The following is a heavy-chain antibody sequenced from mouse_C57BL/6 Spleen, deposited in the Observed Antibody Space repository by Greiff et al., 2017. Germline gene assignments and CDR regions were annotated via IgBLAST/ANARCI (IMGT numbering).Heavy chain of an antibody. CDR1: GYTFTSYW. D-gene: IGHD2-2*01. J-gene: IGHJ3*01. CDR2: IDPSDSET. Sequence: QVQLQQPGAELVRPGSSVKLSCKASGYTFTSYWMHWVKQRPIQGLEWIGNIDPSDSETHYTQKFKDKATLTVDKSSITAYMQLSSLTSEDSAVYYCARGGTMVTSFAYWGQGTLVTVSA. CDR3: ARGGTMVTSFAY. V-gene: IGHV1-52*01.